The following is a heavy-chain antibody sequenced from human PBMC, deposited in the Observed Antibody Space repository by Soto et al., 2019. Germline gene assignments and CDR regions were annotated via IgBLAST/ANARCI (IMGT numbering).Heavy chain of an antibody. J-gene: IGHJ6*02. CDR2: INTYNGNT. V-gene: IGHV1-18*01. CDR3: AMVDVYVTPSPQDV. D-gene: IGHD3-16*01. CDR1: GYTFTRYG. Sequence: QVQLVQSGAEVKNPGASVKVSCKASGYTFTRYGIGWARQAPGQRLEWMGWINTYNGNTNYAQNDQGRVTLTTDTSTSTAYMELRSLRSNDTAIYYCAMVDVYVTPSPQDVWGQGTTVIVSS.